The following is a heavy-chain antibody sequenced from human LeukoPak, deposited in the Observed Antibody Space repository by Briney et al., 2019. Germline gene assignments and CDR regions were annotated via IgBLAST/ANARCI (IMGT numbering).Heavy chain of an antibody. J-gene: IGHJ4*02. D-gene: IGHD6-13*01. CDR3: ARAEPRGSVWYPY. CDR1: GGSISSNNW. Sequence: SETLSLTCTVSGGSISSNNWWSWARQPPGKGLEWIGEIFHSGSTNYNPSLKGRVTILVDKSKNQFSLKLNSVTAADTAVYYCARAEPRGSVWYPYWGQGTLVTVSS. V-gene: IGHV4-4*02. CDR2: IFHSGST.